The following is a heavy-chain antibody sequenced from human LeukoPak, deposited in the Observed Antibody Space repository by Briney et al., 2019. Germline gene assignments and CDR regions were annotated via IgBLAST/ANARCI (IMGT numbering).Heavy chain of an antibody. V-gene: IGHV3-30*04. J-gene: IGHJ4*02. CDR3: AREGCSSTSCYAWFDY. CDR2: ISYDGSNK. CDR1: GFTFSSYA. D-gene: IGHD2-2*01. Sequence: GRSLRLSCAAPGFTFSSYAMHSVRQAPGKGLEWVAVISYDGSNKYYADSVKGRFTISRDNSKNTLYLQMNSLRAEDTAVYYCAREGCSSTSCYAWFDYWGQGTLVTVSS.